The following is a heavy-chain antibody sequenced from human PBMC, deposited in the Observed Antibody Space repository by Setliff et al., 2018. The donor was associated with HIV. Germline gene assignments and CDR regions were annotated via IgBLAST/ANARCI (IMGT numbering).Heavy chain of an antibody. Sequence: TLSLTCTVSGGSISSGSCYWGWIRQPPGKGLEWIGSIYYSGSTYYNPSLQSRVTISVDTSKNLFSLRLSSVTASDTAVYYCARQAIFGYYDSSGYLDYWGQGTLVTVSS. D-gene: IGHD3-22*01. CDR1: GGSISSGSCY. V-gene: IGHV4-39*01. J-gene: IGHJ4*02. CDR3: ARQAIFGYYDSSGYLDY. CDR2: IYYSGST.